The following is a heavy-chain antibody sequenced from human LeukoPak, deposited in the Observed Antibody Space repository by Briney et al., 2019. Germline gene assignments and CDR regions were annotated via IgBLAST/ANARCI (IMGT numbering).Heavy chain of an antibody. D-gene: IGHD3-10*01. CDR2: ISSSSSYI. V-gene: IGHV3-21*01. J-gene: IGHJ4*02. Sequence: PGGSLRLSCAGTGFSFSSYTMNWVRQAPGKGLEWVSSISSSSSYIYYADSVKGRFTISRDNAQKSLYLRMNSLRVEDTAVYYCARDGHYGSGSYYPYWGQGTLVTVSS. CDR1: GFSFSSYT. CDR3: ARDGHYGSGSYYPY.